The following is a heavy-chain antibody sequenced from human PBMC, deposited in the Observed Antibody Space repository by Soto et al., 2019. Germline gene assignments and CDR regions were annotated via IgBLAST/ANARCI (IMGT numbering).Heavy chain of an antibody. V-gene: IGHV4-34*01. Sequence: ETLSLTCAVYGGSFSGYYWSRIRQPPGKGLEWIGEINHSGSTNYNPSLKSRVTISVDTSKNQFSLKLSSVTAADTAVYYCARVGLVDYYFDYWGQGTLVTVSS. CDR1: GGSFSGYY. J-gene: IGHJ4*02. CDR2: INHSGST. CDR3: ARVGLVDYYFDY. D-gene: IGHD3-9*01.